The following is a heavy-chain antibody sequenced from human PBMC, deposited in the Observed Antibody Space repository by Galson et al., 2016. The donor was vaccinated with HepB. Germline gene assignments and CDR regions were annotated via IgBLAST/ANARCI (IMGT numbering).Heavy chain of an antibody. CDR1: GFSLNIDGEG. D-gene: IGHD3-10*01. CDR3: AHNGLRFGDLLLDY. CDR2: VYWNDDK. Sequence: PALVKPTQTLTLTCTFSGFSLNIDGEGVGWIRQPPGKALEWLALVYWNDDKRYSPSLKTRLTITKDASKKQVFLKMTNMDPADTATYYCAHNGLRFGDLLLDYWGQGARVTVSS. J-gene: IGHJ4*02. V-gene: IGHV2-5*01.